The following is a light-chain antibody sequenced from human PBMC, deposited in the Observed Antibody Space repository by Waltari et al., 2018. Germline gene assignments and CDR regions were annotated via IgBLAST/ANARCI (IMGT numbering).Light chain of an antibody. V-gene: IGKV1-9*01. CDR1: EGICNY. J-gene: IGKJ4*01. CDR2: TAS. CDR3: QQLNSYPPT. Sequence: TCPDSEGICNYLAWEQQKSGKAPKLLIYTASTLQSGVPSRFSGRGSGTDFTLTISSLQPEDFATYYCQQLNSYPPTFGGGTKVEIK.